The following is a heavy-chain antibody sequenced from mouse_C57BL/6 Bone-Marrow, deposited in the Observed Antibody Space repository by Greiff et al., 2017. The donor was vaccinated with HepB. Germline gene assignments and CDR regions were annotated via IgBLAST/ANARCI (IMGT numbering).Heavy chain of an antibody. D-gene: IGHD2-5*01. J-gene: IGHJ4*01. CDR1: GYTFTSYW. Sequence: QVQLQQPGAELVKPGASVKVSCKASGYTFTSYWMHWVKQRPGQGLEWIGRIHPSDSDTNYNQKFKGKATLTVDKSSSTAYMQLSSLTSEDSAVYYCAITVYYSNYLYYAMDYWGQGTSVTVSS. V-gene: IGHV1-74*01. CDR2: IHPSDSDT. CDR3: AITVYYSNYLYYAMDY.